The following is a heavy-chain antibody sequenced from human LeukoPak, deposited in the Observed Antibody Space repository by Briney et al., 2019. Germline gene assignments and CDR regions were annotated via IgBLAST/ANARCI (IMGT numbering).Heavy chain of an antibody. D-gene: IGHD3-10*01. CDR1: GGSISSYY. Sequence: SETLSLTCTVSGGSISSYYYSWIRQPPGKGLEWIGYIYYSGSTTYNPSLKSRVTISVDTSKNQFSLKLSSVTAADTAVYYCARHKGVTYYGSGSYRFYYYMDVWGKGTTVTISS. J-gene: IGHJ6*03. V-gene: IGHV4-59*08. CDR3: ARHKGVTYYGSGSYRFYYYMDV. CDR2: IYYSGST.